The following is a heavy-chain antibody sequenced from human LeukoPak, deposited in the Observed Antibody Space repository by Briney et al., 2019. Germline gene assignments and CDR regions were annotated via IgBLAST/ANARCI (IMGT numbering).Heavy chain of an antibody. V-gene: IGHV1-24*01. CDR3: ATMARGYSYALIGLFDY. J-gene: IGHJ4*02. D-gene: IGHD5-18*01. Sequence: ASLKVSCKVSGNTLTELSMHWVRQAPGKGLEWRGGFDPEDGATIYTQKFQGRVTMTEDTSTDTAYMELSSLRSEDTAVYYCATMARGYSYALIGLFDYWGQGTLVTVSS. CDR2: FDPEDGAT. CDR1: GNTLTELS.